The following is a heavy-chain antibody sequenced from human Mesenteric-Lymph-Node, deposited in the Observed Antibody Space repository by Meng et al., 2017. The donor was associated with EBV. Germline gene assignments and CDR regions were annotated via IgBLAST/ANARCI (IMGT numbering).Heavy chain of an antibody. CDR1: CFIFSTYG. CDR2: ISGSGSSI. V-gene: IGHV3-48*04. CDR3: ARDWGFPYTFDD. D-gene: IGHD7-27*01. J-gene: IGHJ4*02. Sequence: GELVVPGGGVFQPGRSLRVSCTSSCFIFSTYGMHWVRQGPGKGLEWISYISGSGSSIVYADSVRGRFTITRDNAKNSVYLQMTSLRAEDTAVYYCARDWGFPYTFDDWGRGTLVT.